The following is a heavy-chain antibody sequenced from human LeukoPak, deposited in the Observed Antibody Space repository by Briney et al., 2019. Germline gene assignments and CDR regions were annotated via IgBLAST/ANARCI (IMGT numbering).Heavy chain of an antibody. D-gene: IGHD6-13*01. J-gene: IGHJ6*03. CDR1: EFTFVRYA. V-gene: IGHV3-48*04. Sequence: PGGSLRLSCAASEFTFVRYAMNWVRQAPGKGLEWVSYISSSSFKIGYADSVKGRFTISRDNSKNSLYLQMDSLRVEDTAVYYCVRDPSYGSSWYYYMDVWGKGTTVTGSS. CDR2: ISSSSFKI. CDR3: VRDPSYGSSWYYYMDV.